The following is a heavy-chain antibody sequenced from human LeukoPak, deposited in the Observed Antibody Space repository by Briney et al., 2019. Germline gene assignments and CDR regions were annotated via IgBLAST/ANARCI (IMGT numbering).Heavy chain of an antibody. V-gene: IGHV4-59*08. CDR1: GGSISSYY. J-gene: IGHJ3*02. CDR2: IYYSGST. CDR3: ARRGCSGGSCPRDAFDI. Sequence: SETLSLTCTVSGGSISSYYWSWIRQPPGKGLEWIGYIYYSGSTNYNPSLKSRVTISVDTSKNQFSLKLSSVTAADTAVYYCARRGCSGGSCPRDAFDIWGQGTMVTVSS. D-gene: IGHD2-15*01.